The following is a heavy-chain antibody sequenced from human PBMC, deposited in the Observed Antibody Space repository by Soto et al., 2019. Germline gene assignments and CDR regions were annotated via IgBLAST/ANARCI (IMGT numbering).Heavy chain of an antibody. CDR1: GYSFVNYW. V-gene: IGHV5-10-1*01. CDR3: ARHKVVPAGRTDYRYYAMDV. D-gene: IGHD2-2*01. Sequence: GESLKISCKGSGYSFVNYWISWVRLVPGTGLEWMGAVNPIDSDTTYSPSFQGHVVISTDRSLRTAYLQWSGLRASDTGVYYCARHKVVPAGRTDYRYYAMDVWGQGTTVTVSS. J-gene: IGHJ6*02. CDR2: VNPIDSDT.